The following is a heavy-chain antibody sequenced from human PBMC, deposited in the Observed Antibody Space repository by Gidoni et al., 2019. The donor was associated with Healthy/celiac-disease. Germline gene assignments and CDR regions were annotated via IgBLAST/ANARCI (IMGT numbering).Heavy chain of an antibody. CDR1: GGSISSGGYS. J-gene: IGHJ4*02. Sequence: QLQLQESGSGLVQPSQTLSLTCAVSGGSISSGGYSWSWIRHPPGEGLEWIGDIYHSGGTYYNPSLKVRVTISVDRSKNQFSLKLSSVTAADTAVYYCASFREGVDYWGQGTLVTVSS. V-gene: IGHV4-30-2*01. CDR2: IYHSGGT. D-gene: IGHD2-8*01. CDR3: ASFREGVDY.